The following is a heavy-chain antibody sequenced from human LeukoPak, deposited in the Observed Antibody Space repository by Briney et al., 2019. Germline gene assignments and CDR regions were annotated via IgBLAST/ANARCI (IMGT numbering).Heavy chain of an antibody. CDR1: GYTFTGYY. CDR2: INPSGGST. CDR3: AREGPVLRYTYWFDP. D-gene: IGHD3-9*01. Sequence: ASVKVSCTASGYTFTGYYMNWVRDCPGQGPEWRGKINPSGGSTSYAQKFQGRVTMTRDTSTSTVYMELSSLRSEDTAVYYCAREGPVLRYTYWFDPWGQGTLVTVSS. V-gene: IGHV1-46*01. J-gene: IGHJ5*02.